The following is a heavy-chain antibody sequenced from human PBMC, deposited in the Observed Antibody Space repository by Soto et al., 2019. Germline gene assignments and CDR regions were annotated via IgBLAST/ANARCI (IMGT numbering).Heavy chain of an antibody. Sequence: PSETLSLTCTFSCGSIISYYWSWIRQPPGKGLEWIGYIYYSGSTNYNPSLKSRVTISVDTSKNQFSLKLSSVTAADTAVYYCARVSDTAMGYNWFDPWGQGTLVIVSS. CDR1: CGSIISYY. D-gene: IGHD5-18*01. J-gene: IGHJ5*02. CDR2: IYYSGST. CDR3: ARVSDTAMGYNWFDP. V-gene: IGHV4-59*01.